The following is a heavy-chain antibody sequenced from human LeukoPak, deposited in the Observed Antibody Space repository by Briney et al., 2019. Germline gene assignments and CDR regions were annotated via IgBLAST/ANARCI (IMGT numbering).Heavy chain of an antibody. Sequence: PGGSLRLSCAASGFTVSSNYMSWVRQAPGKGLEWVSSISSSSSYIYYADSVKGRFTISRDNAKNSLYLQMNSLRAEDTAVYYCARSYGDYAWVFDYWGQGTLVTVSS. CDR1: GFTVSSNY. J-gene: IGHJ4*02. D-gene: IGHD4-17*01. CDR2: ISSSSSYI. V-gene: IGHV3-21*01. CDR3: ARSYGDYAWVFDY.